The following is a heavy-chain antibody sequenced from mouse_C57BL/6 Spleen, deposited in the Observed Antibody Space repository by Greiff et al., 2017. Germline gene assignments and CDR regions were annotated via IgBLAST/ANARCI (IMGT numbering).Heavy chain of an antibody. CDR1: GFTFSDYG. CDR2: ISSGSSTI. V-gene: IGHV5-17*01. CDR3: AGGGNLWFAY. J-gene: IGHJ3*01. Sequence: EVKLMESGGGLVKPGGSLKLSCAASGFTFSDYGMHWVRQAPEKGLEWVAYISSGSSTIYYADTVKGRFTISRDNAKNTLFLQMTSLRSEDTAMYYCAGGGNLWFAYWGQGTLVTVSA. D-gene: IGHD2-1*01.